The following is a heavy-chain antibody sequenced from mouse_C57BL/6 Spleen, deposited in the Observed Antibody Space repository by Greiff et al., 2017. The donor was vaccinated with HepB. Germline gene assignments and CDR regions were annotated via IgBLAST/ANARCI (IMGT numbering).Heavy chain of an antibody. V-gene: IGHV1-53*01. CDR3: ARSEGITTVVDWYFDV. D-gene: IGHD1-1*01. CDR2: INPSNGGT. Sequence: QVQLQQPGTELVKPGASVKLSCKASGYTFTSYWMHWVKQRPGQGLAWIGNINPSNGGTNYNEKFKSKATLTVDKSSSTAYMQLSSLTSEDSAVYYCARSEGITTVVDWYFDVWGTGTTVTVSS. J-gene: IGHJ1*03. CDR1: GYTFTSYW.